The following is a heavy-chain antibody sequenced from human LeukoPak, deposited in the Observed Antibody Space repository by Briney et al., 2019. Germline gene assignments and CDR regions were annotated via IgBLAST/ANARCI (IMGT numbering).Heavy chain of an antibody. CDR2: MYHTAST. CDR3: ARDAWERDFFGF. Sequence: SETLPLTCTVSGGSISSASYYWGWIRQPPGKGLEWIGSMYHTASTYYYPSPKRRFTISVYTSKNQFSLKLTSVTAADPAVYYCARDAWERDFFGFWGPGTLVTVSS. D-gene: IGHD1-26*01. V-gene: IGHV4-39*02. CDR1: GGSISSASYY. J-gene: IGHJ4*02.